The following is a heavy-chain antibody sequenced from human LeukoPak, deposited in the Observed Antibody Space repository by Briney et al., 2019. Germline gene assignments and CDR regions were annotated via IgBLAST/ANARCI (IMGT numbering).Heavy chain of an antibody. V-gene: IGHV3-66*01. CDR3: AGNLVGATGLDY. Sequence: PGGSLRLSCAASGFTVSSNYMSWVRQAPGKGLEWVSVIYSGGSTYYADSVKGRFTISRDNSKNTLYLQMNILRAEDTAVYYCAGNLVGATGLDYWGQGTLVTVSS. D-gene: IGHD1-26*01. CDR2: IYSGGST. J-gene: IGHJ4*02. CDR1: GFTVSSNY.